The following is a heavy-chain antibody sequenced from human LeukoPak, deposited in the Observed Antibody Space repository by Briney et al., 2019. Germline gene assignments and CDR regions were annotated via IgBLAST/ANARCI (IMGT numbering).Heavy chain of an antibody. V-gene: IGHV3-33*01. CDR1: GFTFNSYD. CDR3: ARYVGGGNSGGFDY. Sequence: GGSLRLSCAASGFTFNSYDMHWIRQAPGKGLEWVALIWYDGSSKSYPDSVKGRFSISRDNSKNTLYRQMNSLRAEDTAVYYCARYVGGGNSGGFDYWGQGTLVIVSS. J-gene: IGHJ4*02. CDR2: IWYDGSSK. D-gene: IGHD4-23*01.